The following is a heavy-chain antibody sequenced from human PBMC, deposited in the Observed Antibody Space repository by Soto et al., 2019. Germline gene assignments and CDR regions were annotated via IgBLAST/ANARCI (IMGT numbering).Heavy chain of an antibody. J-gene: IGHJ5*02. D-gene: IGHD6-13*01. CDR1: GFTFSSYS. V-gene: IGHV3-21*01. CDR2: ISSSSSYI. CDR3: ARESGGIAAA. Sequence: EVQLVESGGGLVKPGGSLRLSCAASGFTFSSYSMNWVRQAPGKGLEWVSSISSSSSYIYYADSVKGRFTISRDNAKNSLYLQMNSLRADDTAVYYCARESGGIAAAWGQGTLVTVSS.